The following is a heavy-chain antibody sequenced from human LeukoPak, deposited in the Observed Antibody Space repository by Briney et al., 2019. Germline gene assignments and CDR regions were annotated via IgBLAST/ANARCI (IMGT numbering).Heavy chain of an antibody. D-gene: IGHD3-9*01. V-gene: IGHV3-66*03. CDR1: SFTVNDNY. CDR2: IPRSGDT. Sequence: PGWALSLSCAASSFTVNDNYMSWVRQAPWKGPEWISVIPRSGDTYYADSVKGRFTVSRDNDQNTLYLQLNSLRPEDTAVYYCARDRVKSDDILTGYPHYYYYFYMDVWGKGTVVTVSS. CDR3: ARDRVKSDDILTGYPHYYYYFYMDV. J-gene: IGHJ6*03.